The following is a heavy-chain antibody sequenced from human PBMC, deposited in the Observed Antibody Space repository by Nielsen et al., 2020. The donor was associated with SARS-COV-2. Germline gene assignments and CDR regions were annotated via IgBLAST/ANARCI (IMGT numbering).Heavy chain of an antibody. CDR2: ISSSSSYT. Sequence: GGSLRLSCAASGFTFSDYYMSWIRQAPGKGLEWVSYISSSSSYTNYADSVKGRFTISRDNAKNSLYLQMNSLRAEDTAVYYCARDGMVRGAPRYGMDVWGQGTTVTVSS. J-gene: IGHJ6*02. CDR1: GFTFSDYY. CDR3: ARDGMVRGAPRYGMDV. D-gene: IGHD3-10*01. V-gene: IGHV3-11*05.